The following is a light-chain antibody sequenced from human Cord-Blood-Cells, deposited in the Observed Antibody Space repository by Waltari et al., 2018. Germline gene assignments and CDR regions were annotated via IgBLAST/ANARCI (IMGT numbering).Light chain of an antibody. CDR2: EGS. J-gene: IGLJ3*02. CDR3: CSYAGSSTWV. CDR1: SSDGGSYNL. V-gene: IGLV2-23*01. Sequence: QSALTQPASVSGSPGQSITISCTGTSSDGGSYNLVSWYQQHPGKAPKLMIYEGSKRPSGVSNRYAGSKAGNTASLTIPGLQAEDEADYYCCSYAGSSTWVFGGGTKLTVL.